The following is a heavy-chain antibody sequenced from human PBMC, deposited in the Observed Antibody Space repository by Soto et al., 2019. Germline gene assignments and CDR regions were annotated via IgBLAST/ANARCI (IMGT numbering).Heavy chain of an antibody. Sequence: GGSLRLSCAASGFTFSSYAMHWVRQAPGKGLEWVAVISYDGSNKYYADSVKGRFTISRDNSKNTLYLQMNSLRAEDTAVYYCARDRSGEAFDIWGQGTMVTVSS. J-gene: IGHJ3*02. CDR1: GFTFSSYA. CDR3: ARDRSGEAFDI. V-gene: IGHV3-30-3*01. CDR2: ISYDGSNK.